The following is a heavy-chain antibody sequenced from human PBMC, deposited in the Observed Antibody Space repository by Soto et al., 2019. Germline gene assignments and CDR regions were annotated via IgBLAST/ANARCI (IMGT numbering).Heavy chain of an antibody. D-gene: IGHD6-19*01. CDR1: GFTFSTYS. CDR2: ISSSSSTI. Sequence: GGSLRLSCAASGFTFSTYSMNWVRQAPGKGLEWVSYISSSSSTIFYTDSVKGRFTVSRDSSKNTVSLEMTSLRAEDTAVYYCAKGGRQWLVTSDFNYWGQGALVTVSS. CDR3: AKGGRQWLVTSDFNY. V-gene: IGHV3-48*01. J-gene: IGHJ4*02.